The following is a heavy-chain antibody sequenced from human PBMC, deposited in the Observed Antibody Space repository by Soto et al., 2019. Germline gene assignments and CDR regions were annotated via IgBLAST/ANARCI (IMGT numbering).Heavy chain of an antibody. D-gene: IGHD2-15*01. V-gene: IGHV4-30-2*06. Sequence: QLQLQESGSGLVEPSQTLSLTCAVSGGSISTTGSSWMWIRQSPGKGLEWLGYISYIGVTYYNPSLKSRGSMSLDRSKNQFSLRLNSVTAADTALYYCARDLCRGGSCYVAYCGQGAPVTVSS. CDR2: ISYIGVT. CDR3: ARDLCRGGSCYVAY. CDR1: GGSISTTGSS. J-gene: IGHJ4*02.